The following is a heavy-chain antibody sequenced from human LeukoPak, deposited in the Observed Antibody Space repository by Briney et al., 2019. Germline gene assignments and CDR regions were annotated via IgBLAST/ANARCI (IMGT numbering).Heavy chain of an antibody. D-gene: IGHD3-10*01. CDR2: IHNDGSNK. CDR1: GFTFSSYG. Sequence: GGSLRLSCAASGFTFSSYGIHWVRQAPGKGLEWVAFIHNDGSNKYYADSVKGRFTISRDNSKNTLYLQMNSLRVEDTAVYYCAKDGSGYQTTWGQGTLVTVSS. V-gene: IGHV3-30*02. CDR3: AKDGSGYQTT. J-gene: IGHJ5*02.